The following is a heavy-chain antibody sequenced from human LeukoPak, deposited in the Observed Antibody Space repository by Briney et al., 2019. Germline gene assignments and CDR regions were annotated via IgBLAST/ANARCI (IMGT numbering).Heavy chain of an antibody. V-gene: IGHV4-4*02. J-gene: IGHJ4*02. CDR2: IYHGGGS. Sequence: PSGTLSLTCGVSGGSISSINWWCWVRQPPGRGLGWIGEIYHGGGSNYNPSLRSRVTMSLDKSKNQFSLMLSSVTAAATAMYYCVSGWGLWGGEYWGQGTLVTVSS. CDR3: VSGWGLWGGEY. CDR1: GGSISSINW. D-gene: IGHD3-16*01.